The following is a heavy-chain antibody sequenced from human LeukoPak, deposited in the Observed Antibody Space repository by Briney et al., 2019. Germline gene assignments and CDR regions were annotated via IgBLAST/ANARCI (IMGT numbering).Heavy chain of an antibody. CDR2: ISAYNGNT. CDR1: GYTFTSYG. J-gene: IGHJ5*02. D-gene: IGHD3-10*01. CDR3: ARVRNYYGSGNNWFDP. V-gene: IGHV1-18*01. Sequence: ASVKVSCKASGYTFTSYGISWGRQAPGQGLEWMGWISAYNGNTNYAQKLHGRVTMTTDTSTSTAYMELRSLRSDDTAVYYCARVRNYYGSGNNWFDPWGQGTLVTVSS.